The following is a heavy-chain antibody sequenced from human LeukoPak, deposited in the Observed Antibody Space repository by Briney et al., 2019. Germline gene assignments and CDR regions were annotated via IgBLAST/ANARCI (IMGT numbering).Heavy chain of an antibody. V-gene: IGHV3-48*01. CDR1: GFTFSSYS. CDR3: AREGHDYDNTFDI. CDR2: ISSSSSTI. J-gene: IGHJ3*02. Sequence: GGSLRLSCAASGFTFSSYSMNWVRQAPGKGLEWVSYISSSSSTIYYTDSVKGRFTISRDDAKNSLYLQMNSLRAEDTATYYCAREGHDYDNTFDIWGPGTMVTVSS. D-gene: IGHD3-22*01.